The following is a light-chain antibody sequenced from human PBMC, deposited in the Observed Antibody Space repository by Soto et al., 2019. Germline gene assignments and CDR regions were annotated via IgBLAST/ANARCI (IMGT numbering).Light chain of an antibody. CDR3: QQYNNWLRT. Sequence: EIMMTQSPATLSVSPGERATLSCRASQIVSSNLAWYQQKPGQAPRLLIYGASTRATGIPDRFSGSGSGTEFTLTISSLQSEDFAVYYCQQYNNWLRTFGGGTKVEIK. CDR1: QIVSSN. V-gene: IGKV3-15*01. J-gene: IGKJ4*01. CDR2: GAS.